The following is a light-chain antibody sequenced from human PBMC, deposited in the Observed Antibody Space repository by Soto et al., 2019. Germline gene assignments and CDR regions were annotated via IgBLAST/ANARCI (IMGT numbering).Light chain of an antibody. Sequence: DIVLTQSPGTLSLSPGGRATLSCRASQSVRSSYLAWYQQRPGQATRLLIVGATFRATGIPDRFSGSGSGTDFTLTSSRLEHEDFAVYYCQHYGSPLTFGGGTKVEIK. CDR3: QHYGSPLT. J-gene: IGKJ4*01. CDR1: QSVRSSY. CDR2: GAT. V-gene: IGKV3-20*01.